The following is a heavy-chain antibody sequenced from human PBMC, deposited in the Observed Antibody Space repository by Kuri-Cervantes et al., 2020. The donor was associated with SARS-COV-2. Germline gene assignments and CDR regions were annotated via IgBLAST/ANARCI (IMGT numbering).Heavy chain of an antibody. CDR2: IYSGGST. D-gene: IGHD3-10*01. V-gene: IGHV3-53*05. CDR3: AKDCLCASSTGHCYYGMDV. CDR1: GFTVSSNY. J-gene: IGHJ6*02. Sequence: GGSLRLSCAASGFTVSSNYMSWVRQAPGKGLEWVSVIYSGGSTYYADSVKGRFTISRDNSKNTPYLQMNSLRAEDTAVYYCAKDCLCASSTGHCYYGMDVWGQGTTVTVSS.